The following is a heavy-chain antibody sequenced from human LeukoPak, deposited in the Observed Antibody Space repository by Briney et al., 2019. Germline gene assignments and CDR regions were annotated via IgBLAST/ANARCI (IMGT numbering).Heavy chain of an antibody. CDR3: AREDFSSGSYDY. V-gene: IGHV4-59*02. CDR1: GCSVSSYY. Sequence: SETLSITCTVSGCSVSSYYWIWIRQLPGKGLEWIGYIYYSGSTNYNPSLKGRVTISVDTSKNQFSLKLSSVTAADTAVYYCAREDFSSGSYDYWGQGTLVTVSS. CDR2: IYYSGST. J-gene: IGHJ4*02. D-gene: IGHD3-10*01.